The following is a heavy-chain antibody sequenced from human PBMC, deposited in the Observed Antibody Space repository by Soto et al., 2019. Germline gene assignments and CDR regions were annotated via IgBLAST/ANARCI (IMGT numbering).Heavy chain of an antibody. CDR1: GFTFSSYG. Sequence: GGSLRLSCAASGFTFSSYGMHWVHQAPGKGLEWVAVIWYDGSNKYYADSVKGRFTISRDNSKNTLYLQMNSLRAEDTAVYYCAREGHNWNYESGAFDIWGQGTMVTVSS. V-gene: IGHV3-33*01. CDR2: IWYDGSNK. J-gene: IGHJ3*02. CDR3: AREGHNWNYESGAFDI. D-gene: IGHD1-7*01.